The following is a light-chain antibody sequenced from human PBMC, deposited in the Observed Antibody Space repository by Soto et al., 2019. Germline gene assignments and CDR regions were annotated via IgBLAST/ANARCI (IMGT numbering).Light chain of an antibody. CDR3: QSYDNSLSVHVV. CDR2: VNS. J-gene: IGLJ2*01. CDR1: SSNIGAGYD. Sequence: QSVLTQPPSVSGAPGQRVTISCTGTSSNIGAGYDVHWYQQVPGTSPKLLIFVNSNRPSGVPDRFSGSKSGTSASLAITGLQAEDEADYYCQSYDNSLSVHVVFCGGTKLTVL. V-gene: IGLV1-40*01.